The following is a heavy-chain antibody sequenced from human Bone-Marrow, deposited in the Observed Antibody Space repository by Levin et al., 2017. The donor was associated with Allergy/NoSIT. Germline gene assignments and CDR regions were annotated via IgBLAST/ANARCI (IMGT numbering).Heavy chain of an antibody. CDR3: TKTPTMTTPRYMDV. J-gene: IGHJ6*03. Sequence: GGSLRLSCVASGFTFSNYAMTWVRQAPGKGLEWVSGISGSGDSTYYGDSVKGRFTISRDNSKSTLFLQMSSLRVEDTAVYYCTKTPTMTTPRYMDVWGNGTSVTVSS. D-gene: IGHD4-17*01. CDR2: ISGSGDST. CDR1: GFTFSNYA. V-gene: IGHV3-23*01.